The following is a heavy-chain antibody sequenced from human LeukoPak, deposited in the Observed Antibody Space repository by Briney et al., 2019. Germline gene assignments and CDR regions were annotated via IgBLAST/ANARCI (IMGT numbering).Heavy chain of an antibody. D-gene: IGHD4-11*01. CDR2: ISSSSSYI. J-gene: IGHJ6*03. V-gene: IGHV3-21*01. CDR3: ASFTGTTSYMDV. CDR1: GFTFSRYG. Sequence: GGSLRLSCEASGFTFSRYGMSWVRQAPGKGLEWVSSISSSSSYIYYADSVKGRFTISRDNAKNSLYLQMNSLRAEDTAVYYCASFTGTTSYMDVWGKGTTVTVSS.